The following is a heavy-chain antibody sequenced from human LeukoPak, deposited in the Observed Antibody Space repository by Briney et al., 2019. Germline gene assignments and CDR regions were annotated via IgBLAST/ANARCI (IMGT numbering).Heavy chain of an antibody. V-gene: IGHV4-61*02. D-gene: IGHD6-13*01. Sequence: PSETLSLTCTVSGGSISSGSYYWSSIRQPAGKGLEWIGRIYTSGSTNYNPSLKSRVTISVDTSKNQFSLKLSSVTAADTAVYYCARGYSSSHFDYWGQGTLVTVSS. J-gene: IGHJ4*02. CDR2: IYTSGST. CDR1: GGSISSGSYY. CDR3: ARGYSSSHFDY.